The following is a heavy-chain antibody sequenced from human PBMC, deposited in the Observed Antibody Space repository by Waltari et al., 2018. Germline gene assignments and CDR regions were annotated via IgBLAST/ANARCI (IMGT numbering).Heavy chain of an antibody. CDR3: ARLPAVAGGTNWFDP. V-gene: IGHV4-59*01. J-gene: IGHJ5*02. Sequence: QLQLQESGPGLVKPSETLSLTCTVSGGSISSYYWSWIRQPPGKGLEWIGYIYYSGSTNYNPSLKSRVTISVDTSKNQFSLKLSSVTAADTAVYYCARLPAVAGGTNWFDPWGQGTLVTVSS. D-gene: IGHD6-19*01. CDR2: IYYSGST. CDR1: GGSISSYY.